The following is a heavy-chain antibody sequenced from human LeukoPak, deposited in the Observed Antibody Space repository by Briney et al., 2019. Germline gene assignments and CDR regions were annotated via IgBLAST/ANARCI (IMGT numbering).Heavy chain of an antibody. D-gene: IGHD6-13*01. CDR1: GYTFSGYY. Sequence: ASVKVSCKASGYTFSGYYMHWVRQAPGQGLEWMGWINPNSGGTNYAQKFQGRVTMTRDTSIGTAYMELSRLRSDDTAVYYCARGSDSSSWFSRTATPYYWYFDFWGRGTQVTVSS. CDR3: ARGSDSSSWFSRTATPYYWYFDF. V-gene: IGHV1-2*02. J-gene: IGHJ2*01. CDR2: INPNSGGT.